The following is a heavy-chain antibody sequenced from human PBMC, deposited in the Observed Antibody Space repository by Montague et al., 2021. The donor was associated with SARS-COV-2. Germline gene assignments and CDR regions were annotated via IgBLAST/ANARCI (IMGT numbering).Heavy chain of an antibody. CDR3: ARGRRRYNWRDETSYYYRIRA. J-gene: IGHJ6*01. V-gene: IGHV4-39*02. D-gene: IGHD1-20*01. CDR1: GASMDRDTYY. Sequence: SETLSLTCVVYGASMDRDTYYWGSIRQSTAKGPACLGCLSSNGSTDHNTSLRSRVTISMDTSKNHFSRNLSSVTAADTAVYYCARGRRRYNWRDETSYYYRIRAWGHGTPTT. CDR2: LSSNGST.